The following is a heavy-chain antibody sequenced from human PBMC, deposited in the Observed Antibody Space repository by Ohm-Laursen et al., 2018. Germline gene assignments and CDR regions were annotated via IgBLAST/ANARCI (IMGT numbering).Heavy chain of an antibody. V-gene: IGHV4-61*08. Sequence: SDTLSLTCTVSDGSISSGGYYWSWIRQPPGKGLEWIGYIHHTGYTPYNPSLKSRVTISVDTSKNQFSLKLSSVTAADTAVYYCARELCSSGWYRRWLDYWGQGTLVTVSS. D-gene: IGHD6-19*01. J-gene: IGHJ4*02. CDR2: IHHTGYT. CDR3: ARELCSSGWYRRWLDY. CDR1: DGSISSGGYY.